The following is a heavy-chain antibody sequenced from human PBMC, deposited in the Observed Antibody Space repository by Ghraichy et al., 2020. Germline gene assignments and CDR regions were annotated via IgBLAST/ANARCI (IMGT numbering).Heavy chain of an antibody. V-gene: IGHV3-7*02. Sequence: GGSLRLSCAASGFTFRTYWMSWVRQAPGKGLEWVANIKEDGSERYYVDSVKGRFTISRDNTKNSLYLQMNSLRAEDTAVYYCASDPPRGRRIIAAGSWFDPWGQGTLVTVSS. J-gene: IGHJ5*02. CDR3: ASDPPRGRRIIAAGSWFDP. CDR2: IKEDGSER. D-gene: IGHD6-25*01. CDR1: GFTFRTYW.